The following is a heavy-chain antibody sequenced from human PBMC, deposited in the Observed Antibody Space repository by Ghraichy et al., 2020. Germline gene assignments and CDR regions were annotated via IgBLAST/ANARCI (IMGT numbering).Heavy chain of an antibody. CDR2: IKEDESEK. J-gene: IGHJ6*03. D-gene: IGHD3-16*02. Sequence: GGSLRLSCAASGFTFSSYWMSWVRQAPGKGLEWVADIKEDESEKYYVDSVKGRFTVSRDNAKNSLYLHMNSLRAEDTAVYYCARDRYHPGMGITDPGYYYMDVWGKGTTVTVSS. CDR3: ARDRYHPGMGITDPGYYYMDV. V-gene: IGHV3-7*03. CDR1: GFTFSSYW.